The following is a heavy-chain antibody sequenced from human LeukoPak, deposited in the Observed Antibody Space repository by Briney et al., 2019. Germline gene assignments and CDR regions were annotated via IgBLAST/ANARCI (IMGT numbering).Heavy chain of an antibody. V-gene: IGHV5-51*01. Sequence: GESLKISCKGSGYSFTSYWIGWVRQMPGKGLEWMGIIYPGDSETRYSPSFQGQVTILADKSISTAYLQWSSLKASDTAMYYCARHLITAAGISHYYYYMDVWGKGTTVTVSS. CDR1: GYSFTSYW. CDR2: IYPGDSET. J-gene: IGHJ6*03. D-gene: IGHD6-13*01. CDR3: ARHLITAAGISHYYYYMDV.